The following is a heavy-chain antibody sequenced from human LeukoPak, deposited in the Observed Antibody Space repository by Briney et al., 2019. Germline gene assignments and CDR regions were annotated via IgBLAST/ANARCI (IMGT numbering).Heavy chain of an antibody. Sequence: SETLSLTCAVYGGSFSGYYWSWIRQPPGKGLEWMGEINHSGSTNYNPSLKSRVTISVDTSKNQFSLKLSSVTAADTAVYYCARQRVRGVVADNWFDPWGQGTLVTVSS. CDR3: ARQRVRGVVADNWFDP. CDR2: INHSGST. V-gene: IGHV4-34*01. D-gene: IGHD3-10*01. CDR1: GGSFSGYY. J-gene: IGHJ5*02.